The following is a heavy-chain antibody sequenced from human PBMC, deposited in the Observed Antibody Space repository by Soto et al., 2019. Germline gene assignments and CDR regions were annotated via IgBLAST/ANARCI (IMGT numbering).Heavy chain of an antibody. V-gene: IGHV3-23*01. D-gene: IGHD6-13*01. J-gene: IGHJ4*02. CDR2: ISGSGGST. CDR1: GFTFSSYS. Sequence: GGSLRLSCAASGFTFSSYSMNWVRQAPGKGLEWVSAISGSGGSTYYADSVKGRFTISRDNSKNTLYLKMNSLRAEDTAVYYCAKVPVAAAGLYFDYWGQGTLVTVSS. CDR3: AKVPVAAAGLYFDY.